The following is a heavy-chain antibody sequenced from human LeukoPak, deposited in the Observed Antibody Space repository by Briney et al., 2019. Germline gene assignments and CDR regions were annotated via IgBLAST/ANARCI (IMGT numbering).Heavy chain of an antibody. D-gene: IGHD3-10*01. CDR2: IIPIFGTA. CDR3: ARLGFYYYGSGSYYNAFDY. CDR1: GGTFSSYA. J-gene: IGHJ4*02. Sequence: GASVKVSCKASGGTFSSYAISWVRQAPGQGLEWMGGIIPIFGTANYAQKFQGRVTITADESTSTAYMELSSLRSEDTAVHYCARLGFYYYGSGSYYNAFDYWGQGTLVTVSS. V-gene: IGHV1-69*13.